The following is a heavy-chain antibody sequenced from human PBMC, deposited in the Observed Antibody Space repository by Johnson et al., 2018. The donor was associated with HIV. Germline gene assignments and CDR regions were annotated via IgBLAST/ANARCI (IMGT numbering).Heavy chain of an antibody. Sequence: QVQLVESGGGVVQPGRSLRLSCAASGFTFSSYAMHWVRQAPGKGLEWVAVISYDGSNKYYADSVKGRFTISRDNAKNSLYLQMNSLRGEDTAVYYCVRDHQPWGQGTMVIVSS. CDR3: VRDHQP. D-gene: IGHD2-2*01. J-gene: IGHJ3*01. V-gene: IGHV3-30-3*01. CDR1: GFTFSSYA. CDR2: ISYDGSNK.